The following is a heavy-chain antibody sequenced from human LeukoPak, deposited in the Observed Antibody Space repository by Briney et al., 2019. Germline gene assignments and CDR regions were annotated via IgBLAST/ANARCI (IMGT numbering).Heavy chain of an antibody. V-gene: IGHV1-69*05. D-gene: IGHD6-19*01. CDR1: GGTFSSYA. CDR2: IIPIFGTA. Sequence: SVKVSCKASGGTFSSYAISWVRQAPGQGLEWMGRIIPIFGTANYAQKFQGRVTITTDESTSTAYMELSSLRSEDTAMYYCARYIAVAEEFDYWGQGTLVTVSS. J-gene: IGHJ4*02. CDR3: ARYIAVAEEFDY.